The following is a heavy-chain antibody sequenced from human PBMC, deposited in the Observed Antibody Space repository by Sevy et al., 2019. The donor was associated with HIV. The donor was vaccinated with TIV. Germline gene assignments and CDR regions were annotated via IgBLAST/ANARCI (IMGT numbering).Heavy chain of an antibody. CDR1: GFTFDDYT. CDR3: TRDLGYYDSSRMYDY. D-gene: IGHD3-22*01. Sequence: QLVGSLRLSCTASGFTFDDYTMSWFRQAPGKGLEWVGFIRSKAYGGTTEYAASVKGRFTISRDDSKSIAFLQMNSLKTEDTAVYYCTRDLGYYDSSRMYDYWGQGTLVTVSS. V-gene: IGHV3-49*03. CDR2: IRSKAYGGTT. J-gene: IGHJ4*02.